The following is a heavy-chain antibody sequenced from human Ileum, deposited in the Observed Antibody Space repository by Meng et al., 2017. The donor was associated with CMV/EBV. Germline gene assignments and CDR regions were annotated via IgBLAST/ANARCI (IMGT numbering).Heavy chain of an antibody. D-gene: IGHD3-16*01. CDR3: AKIMRSSYSRGAFDV. J-gene: IGHJ3*01. CDR2: ISADGVST. V-gene: IGHV3-23*01. CDR1: GFSFSDYS. Sequence: GGSLRLSCVGSGFSFSDYSMHWVRQGPRKGLEWVSSISADGVSTYYRDPVRGRFTISRDNSRDTLHLQMDDLGPEDTAIYFCAKIMRSSYSRGAFDVWGQGSVVTVSS.